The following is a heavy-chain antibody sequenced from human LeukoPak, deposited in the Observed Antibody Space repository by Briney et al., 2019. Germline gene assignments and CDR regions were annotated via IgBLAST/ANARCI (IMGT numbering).Heavy chain of an antibody. D-gene: IGHD3-22*01. J-gene: IGHJ5*01. CDR1: GFTFDDYA. V-gene: IGHV3-9*01. CDR3: AKDSNVGSGYYYAPFDS. Sequence: GGSLRLSCAASGFTFDDYAIPWVRQAPGKGLEWVSGISWNSDSIGYADSVKGRFTVSRDNAKNSLYLQMNNLRAEDTALYYCAKDSNVGSGYYYAPFDSWGQGTLVTVSS. CDR2: ISWNSDSI.